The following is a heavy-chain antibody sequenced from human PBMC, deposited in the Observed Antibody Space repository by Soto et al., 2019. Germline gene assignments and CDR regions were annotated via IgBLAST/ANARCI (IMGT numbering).Heavy chain of an antibody. V-gene: IGHV4-34*01. Sequence: SETLSLTCAFYGWSFSGYYWSLIRQPPGKGLEWIGEINHSGSTNYNPSLKSRVTISVDTSKNQFSLKLSSVTAADTAVYYCARVGATTRYYFDYWGQGTLVTVSS. CDR2: INHSGST. CDR1: GWSFSGYY. D-gene: IGHD1-26*01. CDR3: ARVGATTRYYFDY. J-gene: IGHJ4*02.